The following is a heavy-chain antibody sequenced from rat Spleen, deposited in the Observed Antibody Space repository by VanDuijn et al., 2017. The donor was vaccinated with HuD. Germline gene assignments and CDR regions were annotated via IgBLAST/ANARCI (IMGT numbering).Heavy chain of an antibody. V-gene: IGHV2-63*01. J-gene: IGHJ2*01. CDR1: GFSLTTYS. CDR2: MWYDGDT. Sequence: QEQLKESGPGLVQPSETLSLTCTVSGFSLTTYSVSWVRQSSGKSPEWMGKMWYDGDTAFNSALKSRRSISRDTSKNQVFLRMNSLQSDDTGTYYCTKDLYSFDSWGQGVMVTVSS. CDR3: TKDLYSFDS.